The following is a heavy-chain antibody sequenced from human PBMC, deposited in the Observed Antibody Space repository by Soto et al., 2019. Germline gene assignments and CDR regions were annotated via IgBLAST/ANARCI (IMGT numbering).Heavy chain of an antibody. CDR1: GYTFTSYY. CDR2: INPSGGST. Sequence: QVQLVQSGAEVKKPGASVKVSCKASGYTFTSYYMHWVRQAPGQGLEWMGIINPSGGSTRYAQKVQGRVTMTRDTPTSTVYMERSSLRSEDTAVYYCAREAAIAAAGKPGWFDPWGQGTLVTVSS. J-gene: IGHJ5*02. V-gene: IGHV1-46*01. D-gene: IGHD6-13*01. CDR3: AREAAIAAAGKPGWFDP.